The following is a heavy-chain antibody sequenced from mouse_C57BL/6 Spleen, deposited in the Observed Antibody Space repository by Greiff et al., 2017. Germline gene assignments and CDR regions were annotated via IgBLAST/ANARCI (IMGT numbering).Heavy chain of an antibody. J-gene: IGHJ2*01. CDR2: INPYNGGT. D-gene: IGHD2-4*01. Sequence: VQLKESGPVLVKPGASVKMSCKASGYTFTDYYMNWVKQSHGKSLEWIGVINPYNGGTSYNQKFKGKATLTVDKSSSTAYMELNSLTSEDSAVYYCAREGYDYDPFDYWGQGTTLTVSS. CDR1: GYTFTDYY. V-gene: IGHV1-19*01. CDR3: AREGYDYDPFDY.